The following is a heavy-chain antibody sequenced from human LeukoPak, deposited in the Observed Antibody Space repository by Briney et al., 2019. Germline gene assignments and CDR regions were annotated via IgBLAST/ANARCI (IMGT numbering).Heavy chain of an antibody. CDR2: INPNSGGT. CDR1: GYTFTGYY. Sequence: ASVKVSCKASGYTFTGYYMHWVRQAPGQGLEWMGWINPNSGGTNYAQKFQGRVTMTRDTSISTAYMELSRLRSDDTAVYYCARPVGATDWFDPWGQGTLVTVSS. J-gene: IGHJ5*02. CDR3: ARPVGATDWFDP. V-gene: IGHV1-2*02. D-gene: IGHD1-26*01.